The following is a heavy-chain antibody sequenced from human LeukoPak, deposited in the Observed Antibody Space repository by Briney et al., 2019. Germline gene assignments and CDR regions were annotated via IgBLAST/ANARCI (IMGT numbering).Heavy chain of an antibody. D-gene: IGHD1-26*01. CDR3: AKDLGLTGSFQTFDY. CDR1: GFTFSSYG. CDR2: ISFDASNT. Sequence: PGGSLRLSCAASGFTFSSYGMHWVRQAPGKGLQWVSIISFDASNTYYADSVKGRFTISRDNSKNTLYLQMNSLRAEDTALYYCAKDLGLTGSFQTFDYGGQGISVTVSS. J-gene: IGHJ4*02. V-gene: IGHV3-30*18.